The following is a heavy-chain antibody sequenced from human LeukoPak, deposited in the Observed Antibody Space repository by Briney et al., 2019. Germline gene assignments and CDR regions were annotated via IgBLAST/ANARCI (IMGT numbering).Heavy chain of an antibody. CDR2: ISWNSGSI. CDR1: GFTFDDYA. D-gene: IGHD6-13*01. V-gene: IGHV3-9*01. CDR3: AKDIWYSSSQYYYYGMDV. J-gene: IGHJ6*02. Sequence: GGSLRLSCAASGFTFDDYAMHWVRQAPGKGLEWVSGISWNSGSIGYADSVKGRFTISRDNAKNSLYLQMNSLRAEDTALYYCAKDIWYSSSQYYYYGMDVWGQGTTVTVSS.